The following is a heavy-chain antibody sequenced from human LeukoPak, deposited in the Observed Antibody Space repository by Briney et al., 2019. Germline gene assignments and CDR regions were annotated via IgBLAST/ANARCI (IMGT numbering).Heavy chain of an antibody. V-gene: IGHV3-21*01. CDR2: ISSSSSYI. Sequence: KTGGSLRLSCAASGFTFSNYNMNWVRQAPGKGLEWVSSISSSSSYIYYADSVKGRFTISRDNAKNSLYLQMNSLRAEDTAVYYCARDLGRAYCGGDCYSFGYWGQGTLVTVSS. J-gene: IGHJ4*02. CDR1: GFTFSNYN. D-gene: IGHD2-21*02. CDR3: ARDLGRAYCGGDCYSFGY.